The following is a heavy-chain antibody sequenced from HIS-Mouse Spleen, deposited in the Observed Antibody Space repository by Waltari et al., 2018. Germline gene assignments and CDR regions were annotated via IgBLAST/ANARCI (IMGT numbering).Heavy chain of an antibody. CDR1: GGSISSYY. CDR3: ARDAVVGATHSAFDI. Sequence: QVQLQESGPGLVKPSETLSLTCTVSGGSISSYYWSWIRQPAGKGLEGIGRIYTSGSTNYHPSLKSRVTMSVDTSKNQFSLKLSSVTAADTAVYYCARDAVVGATHSAFDIWGQGTMVTVSS. J-gene: IGHJ3*02. D-gene: IGHD1-26*01. V-gene: IGHV4-4*07. CDR2: IYTSGST.